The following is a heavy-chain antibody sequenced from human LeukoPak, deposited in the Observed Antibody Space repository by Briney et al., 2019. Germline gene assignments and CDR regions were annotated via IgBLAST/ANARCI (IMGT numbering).Heavy chain of an antibody. J-gene: IGHJ3*02. D-gene: IGHD6-13*01. V-gene: IGHV1-18*01. CDR2: ISAYNGNT. Sequence: ASVKVSCKASGYTFTSYGISWVRQAPGQGLEWMGWISAYNGNTNYAQKLQGRVTMTTDTSTSTAYMELRSLRSDDTAVYYCARANSPGIAAAGTQDAFDIWGQGTMVTVSS. CDR3: ARANSPGIAAAGTQDAFDI. CDR1: GYTFTSYG.